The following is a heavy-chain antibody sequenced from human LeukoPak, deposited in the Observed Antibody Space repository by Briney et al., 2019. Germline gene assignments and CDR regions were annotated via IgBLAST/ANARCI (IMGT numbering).Heavy chain of an antibody. V-gene: IGHV3-15*01. D-gene: IGHD2-8*01. CDR3: TTDCTNGLCYVIVDAS. Sequence: GGSLRLYCAASGFTFSNAWMSRLRQAPRKGREWLSHIKSKTDGGTTDYAAPVKGRFTISRDDSKNTLYLQMNSLKTEDTAVYYCTTDCTNGLCYVIVDASWGQGTLVTVSS. CDR2: IKSKTDGGTT. J-gene: IGHJ4*02. CDR1: GFTFSNAW.